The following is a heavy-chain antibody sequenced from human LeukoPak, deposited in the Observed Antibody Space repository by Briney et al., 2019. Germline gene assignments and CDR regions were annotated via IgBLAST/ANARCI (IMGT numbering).Heavy chain of an antibody. J-gene: IGHJ3*02. Sequence: SETLSLTCTVSGGSISSYYWSWIRQPAGKGLEWIGRIYTSGGTNYNPSLKSRVTMSVDTSKNQFSLKLSSVTAADTAVYYCARVSHSPPTLDIWGQGTMVTVSS. CDR1: GGSISSYY. CDR2: IYTSGGT. CDR3: ARVSHSPPTLDI. V-gene: IGHV4-4*07. D-gene: IGHD4-17*01.